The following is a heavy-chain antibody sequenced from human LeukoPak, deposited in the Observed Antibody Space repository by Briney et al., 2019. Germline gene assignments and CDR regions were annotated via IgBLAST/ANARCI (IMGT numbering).Heavy chain of an antibody. CDR3: ARDGGGITMIVVVTPVPTYFDH. V-gene: IGHV3-48*03. CDR2: ISSSGSTI. CDR1: GFTFSSYE. J-gene: IGHJ4*02. D-gene: IGHD3-22*01. Sequence: PGGSLRLSCAASGFTFSSYEMNWVRQAPGKGLEWVSYISSSGSTIYYADSVKGRFTISRDNAKNSLYLQMNSLRAEDTAVYYCARDGGGITMIVVVTPVPTYFDHWGQGTLVTVSS.